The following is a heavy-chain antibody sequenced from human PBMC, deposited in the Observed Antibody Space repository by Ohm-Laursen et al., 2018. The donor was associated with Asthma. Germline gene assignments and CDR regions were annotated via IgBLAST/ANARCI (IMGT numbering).Heavy chain of an antibody. CDR3: VCTSCYADYYYGMDV. D-gene: IGHD2-2*01. Sequence: ASVKVSCKPSGYTFTSYDINWVRQATGQGLEWMGWMNPNSGNTGYAQKFQGRVTMIRNTSISTAYMELSSLRSEDTAVYYCVCTSCYADYYYGMDVWGQGTTVTVPS. CDR2: MNPNSGNT. J-gene: IGHJ6*02. V-gene: IGHV1-8*01. CDR1: GYTFTSYD.